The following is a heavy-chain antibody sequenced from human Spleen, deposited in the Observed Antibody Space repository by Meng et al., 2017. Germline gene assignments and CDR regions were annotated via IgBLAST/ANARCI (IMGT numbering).Heavy chain of an antibody. CDR2: IYQSGST. J-gene: IGHJ4*02. CDR1: GYSITGSYN. CDR3: ARVGTRYSLLGGFDY. D-gene: IGHD5-18*01. V-gene: IGHV4-38-2*01. Sequence: SETLSLTCAVSGYSITGSYNWGWIRQSPGKGLEWIGSIYQSGSTYYNPSLKSRVTMSADTSTNQFSLKLSSVTAADAAVYFCARVGTRYSLLGGFDYWGQGTLVTVSS.